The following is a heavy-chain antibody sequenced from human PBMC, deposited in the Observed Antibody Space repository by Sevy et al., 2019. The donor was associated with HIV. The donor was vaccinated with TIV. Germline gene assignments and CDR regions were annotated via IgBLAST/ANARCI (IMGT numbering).Heavy chain of an antibody. CDR2: IYTSGST. Sequence: SETLSLTCTVSGGSISSGSYYWSWIRQPAGKGLEWIGRIYTSGSTNYNTSLKSRVTMSVDTSKNQFSLKLSSVTAADTAVYYCARGSFVLVPAAMEGFDYWGQGTLVTVSS. CDR3: ARGSFVLVPAAMEGFDY. J-gene: IGHJ4*02. D-gene: IGHD2-2*01. CDR1: GGSISSGSYY. V-gene: IGHV4-61*02.